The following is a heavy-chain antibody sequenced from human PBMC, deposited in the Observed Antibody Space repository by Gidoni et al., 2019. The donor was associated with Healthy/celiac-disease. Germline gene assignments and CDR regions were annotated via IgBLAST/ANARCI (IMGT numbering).Heavy chain of an antibody. CDR1: GGSFSGYY. J-gene: IGHJ4*02. V-gene: IGHV4-34*01. CDR2: INHSGST. CDR3: ARGGDLGGYFDY. Sequence: QVQLQQWGAGLLKPSETLSLPCAVYGGSFSGYYWSWIRQPPGKGLEWIGEINHSGSTNYNPSLKSRVTISVDTSKNQFSLKLSSVTAADTAVYYCARGGDLGGYFDYWGQGTLVTVSS. D-gene: IGHD3-16*01.